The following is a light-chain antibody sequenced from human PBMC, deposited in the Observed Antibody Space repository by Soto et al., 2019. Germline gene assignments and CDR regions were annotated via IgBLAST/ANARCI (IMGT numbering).Light chain of an antibody. Sequence: DIERTQSPSSLSASVGDRVTITCRASQSSTTYLNWYHQKPGEAPKLLIYGASSLQSGVPSRFSGSGSGTDFTLPISSLQPEDFATYYCQQTYNTPRPFGQRTKVQIK. CDR1: QSSTTY. CDR3: QQTYNTPRP. V-gene: IGKV1-39*01. CDR2: GAS. J-gene: IGKJ1*01.